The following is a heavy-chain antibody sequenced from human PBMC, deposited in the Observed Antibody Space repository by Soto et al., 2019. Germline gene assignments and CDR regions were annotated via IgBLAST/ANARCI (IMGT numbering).Heavy chain of an antibody. J-gene: IGHJ3*02. Sequence: GGSLRLSCAASGFTFSSYSMNWVRQAPGKGLEWVSSISSSSSYIYYADSVKGRFTISRDNAKNSLYLQMNSLRAEDTAVYYCARDLIAAGGTGAFDIWGQGIMVTVSS. CDR2: ISSSSSYI. CDR3: ARDLIAAGGTGAFDI. D-gene: IGHD6-13*01. CDR1: GFTFSSYS. V-gene: IGHV3-21*01.